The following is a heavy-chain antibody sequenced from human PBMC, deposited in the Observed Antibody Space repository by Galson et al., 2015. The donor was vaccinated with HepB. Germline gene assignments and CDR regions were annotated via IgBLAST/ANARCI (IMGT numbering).Heavy chain of an antibody. V-gene: IGHV1-69*13. CDR3: DSHRGSEWEYFDY. CDR1: GNTFSGFP. D-gene: IGHD2/OR15-2a*01. Sequence: SVKVSCKASGNTFSGFPIAWVRQAPGQGLEWMGGIIPNFGTANYAQKVKGRSAITVDESARTAYLEMRSLASEDTATYYCDSHRGSEWEYFDYWGQGTLVTVSS. CDR2: IIPNFGTA. J-gene: IGHJ4*02.